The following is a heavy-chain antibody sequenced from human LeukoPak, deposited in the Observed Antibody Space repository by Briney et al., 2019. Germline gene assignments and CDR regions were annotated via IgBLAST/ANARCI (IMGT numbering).Heavy chain of an antibody. V-gene: IGHV4-34*01. D-gene: IGHD6-19*01. J-gene: IGHJ4*02. CDR2: INHGGST. CDR3: ARGRGSGWYEEKFDY. Sequence: SETLSLTCAVYGGSFSGYYWSWVRQPPGKGLEWIGEINHGGSTNYNPSLKSRVTISVDTSKNQFSLKLSSVTAADTAVYYCARGRGSGWYEEKFDYWGQGTLVTVSS. CDR1: GGSFSGYY.